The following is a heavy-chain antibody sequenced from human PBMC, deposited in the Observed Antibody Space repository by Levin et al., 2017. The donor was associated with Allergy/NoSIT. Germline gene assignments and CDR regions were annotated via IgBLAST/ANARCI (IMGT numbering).Heavy chain of an antibody. CDR1: GFTFSNYG. D-gene: IGHD2-15*01. CDR2: ISYDGSIN. Sequence: SGGSLRLSCVGSGFTFSNYGMHWVRQGPGKGLEWVAGISYDGSINYYVDSVKGRFTISRDNSRNTLFLQMNSVKVEDTAVYFCAKDAPPYSLRDICYTQLGGCFDTWGQGTTVTVSS. CDR3: AKDAPPYSLRDICYTQLGGCFDT. J-gene: IGHJ4*02. V-gene: IGHV3-30*18.